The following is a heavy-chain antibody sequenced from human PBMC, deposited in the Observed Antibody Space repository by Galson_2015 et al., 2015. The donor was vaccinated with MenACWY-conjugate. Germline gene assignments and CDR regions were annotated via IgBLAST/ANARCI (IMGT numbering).Heavy chain of an antibody. D-gene: IGHD5-24*01. J-gene: IGHJ4*02. CDR3: AHRKLGMASFDS. V-gene: IGHV2-5*02. CDR2: IYWDEDK. CDR1: GFSLSTSGVG. Sequence: PALVKPTQTLTLTCTFSGFSLSTSGVGVGWIRQPPGKALEWLILIYWDEDKRYSPSLKSRLTITKDTSKNQVVLTMTNMDPVDTATYYCAHRKLGMASFDSWGPGTLVTVSS.